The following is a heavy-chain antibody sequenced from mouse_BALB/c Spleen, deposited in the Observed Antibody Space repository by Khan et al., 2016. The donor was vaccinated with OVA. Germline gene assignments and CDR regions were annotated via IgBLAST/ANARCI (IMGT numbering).Heavy chain of an antibody. D-gene: IGHD1-1*01. CDR1: GDSITSGF. J-gene: IGHJ4*01. CDR2: VTYSGNT. Sequence: MQLEESGPSLVKPSQTLSLTCSVTGDSITSGFWNWIRKFPGNKFEYMGYVTYSGNTYYNPSLKSRISITRDTSKSQYYLQLNSVTTEDIATYFCARSYGSWAMDYWGQGTSVTVSS. CDR3: ARSYGSWAMDY. V-gene: IGHV3-8*02.